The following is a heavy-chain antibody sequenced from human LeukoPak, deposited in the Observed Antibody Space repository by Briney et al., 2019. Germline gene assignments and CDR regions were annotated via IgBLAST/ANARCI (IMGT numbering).Heavy chain of an antibody. J-gene: IGHJ4*02. CDR3: ARSGQQLVLSYFDY. CDR2: INHSGST. Sequence: PSETLSLTCAVYGGSFSGYYWSWIRQPPGKGLEWIGEINHSGSTNYNPSLKSRVTISVDTSKNQFSLKLSSVTAADTAVYYCARSGQQLVLSYFDYWGQGTLVTVSS. D-gene: IGHD6-13*01. CDR1: GGSFSGYY. V-gene: IGHV4-34*01.